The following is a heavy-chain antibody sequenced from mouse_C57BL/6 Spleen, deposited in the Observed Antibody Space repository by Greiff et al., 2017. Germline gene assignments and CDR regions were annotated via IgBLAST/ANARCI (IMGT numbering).Heavy chain of an antibody. CDR2: ISYDGSN. Sequence: DVKLQESGPGLVKPSQSLSLTCSVTGYSITSGYYWNWIRQFPGNKLEWMGYISYDGSNNYNPSLKNRISITRDTSKNQFFLKLNSVTTEDTATYYCASGTTVVANFDYWGQGTTLTVSS. V-gene: IGHV3-6*01. J-gene: IGHJ2*01. CDR3: ASGTTVVANFDY. CDR1: GYSITSGYY. D-gene: IGHD1-1*01.